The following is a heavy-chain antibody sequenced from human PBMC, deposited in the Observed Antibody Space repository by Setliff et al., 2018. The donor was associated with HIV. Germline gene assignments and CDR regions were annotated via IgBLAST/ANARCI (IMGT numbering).Heavy chain of an antibody. D-gene: IGHD6-6*01. CDR1: GYSFTNYA. CDR3: ARGHSSSAYDAYDI. CDR2: INVGNDNT. Sequence: RASVKVSCKASGYSFTNYAMHWVRQAPGQRLEWMGWINVGNDNTKYSQTLQGRVTIARDTSASTAYMELSSLRSEDTAVYYCARGHSSSAYDAYDIWGQGTMVTVSS. V-gene: IGHV1-3*01. J-gene: IGHJ3*02.